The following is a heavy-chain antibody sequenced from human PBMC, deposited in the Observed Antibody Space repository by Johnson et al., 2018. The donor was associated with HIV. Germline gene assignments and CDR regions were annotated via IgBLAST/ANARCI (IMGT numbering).Heavy chain of an antibody. CDR3: ARESTATRGDAFDI. CDR2: IRSNGGST. CDR1: GFTFSSYA. V-gene: IGHV3-64*01. J-gene: IGHJ3*02. D-gene: IGHD4-17*01. Sequence: VQLVESGGGLVQPGGSLRLSCAASGFTFSSYAMHWFRQAPGKGLEYVSAIRSNGGSTYYANSVKGRFTISRDNSKNTLYLQMGSLRAEDMAVYYCARESTATRGDAFDIWGQGTMVTVSS.